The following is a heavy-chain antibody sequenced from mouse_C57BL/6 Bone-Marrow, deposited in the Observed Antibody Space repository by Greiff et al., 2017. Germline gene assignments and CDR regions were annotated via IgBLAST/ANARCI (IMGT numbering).Heavy chain of an antibody. D-gene: IGHD3-2*02. CDR3: ARDSSGLAWFAY. CDR2: ISYDGSN. CDR1: GYSITSGYY. V-gene: IGHV3-6*01. Sequence: VQLQQSGPGLVKPSQSLSLTCSVTGYSITSGYYWNWIRQFPGNKLEWMGYISYDGSNNYNPSLKNRISITRDTSKNQFFLKLNSVTTEDTATYYCARDSSGLAWFAYWGQGTLVTVSA. J-gene: IGHJ3*01.